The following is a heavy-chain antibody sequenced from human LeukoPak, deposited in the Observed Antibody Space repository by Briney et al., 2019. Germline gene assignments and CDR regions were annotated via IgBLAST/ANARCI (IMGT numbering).Heavy chain of an antibody. V-gene: IGHV3-74*01. CDR2: INLDGSSA. J-gene: IGHJ4*02. Sequence: GGSLRLSCAASGFTFSNYWMRWVRQAPGKGLVCVSRINLDGSSATYADSVKGRFTISRDNAKNTLYLQMNSLSAEDTAVYYCASGFLSGRGVVGYWGQGTLVTVSS. CDR3: ASGFLSGRGVVGY. D-gene: IGHD3-10*01. CDR1: GFTFSNYW.